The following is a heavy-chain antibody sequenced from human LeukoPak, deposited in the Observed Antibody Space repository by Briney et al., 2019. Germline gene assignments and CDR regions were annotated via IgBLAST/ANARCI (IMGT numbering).Heavy chain of an antibody. V-gene: IGHV1-2*02. J-gene: IGHJ6*03. CDR3: ARRAPTVVTQQGYYYYMDV. CDR1: GYTFTDYY. Sequence: ASVQVSCKPSGYTFTDYYIHWVRQAPGQGLEWMGWITPKSGDRDYAQKFQGRVTMTRDTSISTAYMELTNLRSDDTAVYYCARRAPTVVTQQGYYYYMDVWGKGTTVTISS. D-gene: IGHD4-23*01. CDR2: ITPKSGDR.